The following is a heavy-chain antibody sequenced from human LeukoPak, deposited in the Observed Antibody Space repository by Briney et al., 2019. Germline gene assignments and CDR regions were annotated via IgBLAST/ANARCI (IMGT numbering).Heavy chain of an antibody. D-gene: IGHD1-26*01. J-gene: IGHJ4*02. Sequence: GGSLRLSCAASGFTFSSYSMNWVRQAPGKGLEWVSSISSSSSYIYYADSVKGRFTTSRDNAKNSLYLQMNSLRAEDTAVYYCARGSSAVGATTAPDYWGQGTLVTVSS. V-gene: IGHV3-21*01. CDR2: ISSSSSYI. CDR3: ARGSSAVGATTAPDY. CDR1: GFTFSSYS.